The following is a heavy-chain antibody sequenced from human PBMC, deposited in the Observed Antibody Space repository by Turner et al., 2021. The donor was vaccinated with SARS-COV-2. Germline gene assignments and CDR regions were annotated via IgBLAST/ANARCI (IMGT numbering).Heavy chain of an antibody. CDR2: ISGWGGST. J-gene: IGHJ4*02. D-gene: IGHD6-13*01. V-gene: IGHV3-23*01. CDR3: AKDSSSWFYFDY. Sequence: EVPLLESGGGLVPPGGSLRLSCAASGFTCSGYAMSWVRQAPGKGLEWVSAISGWGGSTNNADSVKGRFTISRDNSKNTVYLQMNSLRAEETAVYYCAKDSSSWFYFDYWGQGTLVTVSS. CDR1: GFTCSGYA.